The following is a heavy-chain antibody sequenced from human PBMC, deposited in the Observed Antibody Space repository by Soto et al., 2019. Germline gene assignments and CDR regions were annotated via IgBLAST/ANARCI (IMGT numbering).Heavy chain of an antibody. CDR3: ARGNTYLYYYMDV. V-gene: IGHV4-59*02. J-gene: IGHJ6*03. Sequence: PSETLSLTCTVSGGSVSSYYWSWIRQPTGKGLEWIGYVFYSGSTNYNPSLKSRVTISLDTSKNQFSLNLTSVTAADTAVYYCARGNTYLYYYMDVWGKGATVTVSS. CDR2: VFYSGST. CDR1: GGSVSSYY.